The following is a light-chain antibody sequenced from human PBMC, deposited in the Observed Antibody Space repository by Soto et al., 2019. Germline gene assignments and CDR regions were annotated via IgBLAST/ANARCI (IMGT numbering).Light chain of an antibody. J-gene: IGKJ5*01. CDR3: QQYGSSPIT. Sequence: DIVLTQSPGTLSLVPGDRAILSCMASQSVPSDYLAWYQHKPGQAPSLIIFGVFSRATGIPDRFSGSGSGTDCTLTISRLEPEDVEVYYCQQYGSSPITLCQGTRLEIK. CDR1: QSVPSDY. CDR2: GVF. V-gene: IGKV3-20*01.